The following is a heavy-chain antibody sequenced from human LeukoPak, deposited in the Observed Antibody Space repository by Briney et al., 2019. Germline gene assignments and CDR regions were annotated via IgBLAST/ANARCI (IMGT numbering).Heavy chain of an antibody. D-gene: IGHD6-19*01. CDR2: IYPGDSDT. V-gene: IGHV5-51*01. Sequence: GESLKISCKGSGYIFASYWIGWVRQMPGKGLEWMGIIYPGDSDTRYSPSFQGQVTISADKSITTVYLQWSSLKASDTAMYYCARRSPAVAARFDPWGQGTLVTVSS. CDR3: ARRSPAVAARFDP. J-gene: IGHJ5*02. CDR1: GYIFASYW.